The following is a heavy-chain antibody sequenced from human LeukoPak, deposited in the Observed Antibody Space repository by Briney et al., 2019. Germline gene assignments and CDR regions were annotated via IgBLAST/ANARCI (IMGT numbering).Heavy chain of an antibody. D-gene: IGHD6-13*01. CDR3: AKAASSSWPSYYYGMDV. CDR2: ISGSSGST. J-gene: IGHJ6*02. V-gene: IGHV3-23*01. CDR1: GFTFSSYA. Sequence: PGGSLRLSCAASGFTFSSYAMSWVRQAPGKGLEWVSAISGSSGSTYYADSVKGRFTISRDNSKNTLYLQMNSLRADDTAVYYCAKAASSSWPSYYYGMDVWGQGTTVTVSS.